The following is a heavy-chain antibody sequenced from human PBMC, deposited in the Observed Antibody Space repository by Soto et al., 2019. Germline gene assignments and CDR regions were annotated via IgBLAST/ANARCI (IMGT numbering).Heavy chain of an antibody. D-gene: IGHD6-19*01. CDR2: IYYSGST. CDR1: GGSISSYY. Sequence: TLSLTCTVSGGSISSYYWSWIRQPPGKGLEWIGYIYYSGSTNYNPSLKSRVTISVDTSKNQFSLKLSPVTAADTAVYYCAREQGSPYSSGWRNWFDPWGQGTLVTVSS. CDR3: AREQGSPYSSGWRNWFDP. V-gene: IGHV4-59*01. J-gene: IGHJ5*02.